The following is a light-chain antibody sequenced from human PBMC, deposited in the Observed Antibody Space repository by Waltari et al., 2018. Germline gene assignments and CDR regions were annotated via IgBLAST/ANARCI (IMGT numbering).Light chain of an antibody. CDR3: QQYNSWPYT. J-gene: IGKJ2*01. Sequence: EIVMTQSPATLSVSPGERAILSCRASQSISSKLAWYQQKPGQAPRLLIYDASTRATGIPATFSGSGSGTEFTLTISSLQSEDFVVYYCQQYNSWPYTFGQGTKLEIK. V-gene: IGKV3-15*01. CDR2: DAS. CDR1: QSISSK.